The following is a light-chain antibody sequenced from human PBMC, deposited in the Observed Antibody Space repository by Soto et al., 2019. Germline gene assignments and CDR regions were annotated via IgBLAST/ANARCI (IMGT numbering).Light chain of an antibody. J-gene: IGLJ1*01. CDR1: SSDVGGYNY. Sequence: QSALTQPRSVSGSPGQSVTISCTGTSSDVGGYNYVSWYQQHPGKAPKLILYDVSKRPSGVPDRCSGSKSGNTASLTISGLQAEDEADYYCCSYAGRYTHVFGNGTKLTVL. CDR2: DVS. V-gene: IGLV2-11*01. CDR3: CSYAGRYTHV.